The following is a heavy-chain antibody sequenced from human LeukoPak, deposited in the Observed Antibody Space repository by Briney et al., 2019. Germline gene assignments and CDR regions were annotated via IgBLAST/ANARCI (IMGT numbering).Heavy chain of an antibody. Sequence: SETLPLTCTVSGGSISSYYWSWIRQPAGKGLEWIGRIYTSGSTNYNPSLKSRVTMSVDTSKNQFSLKLSSVTAADTAVYYCARDLGYYDSSGYSGSGWFDPWGQGTLVTVSS. CDR1: GGSISSYY. V-gene: IGHV4-4*07. CDR2: IYTSGST. J-gene: IGHJ5*02. D-gene: IGHD3-22*01. CDR3: ARDLGYYDSSGYSGSGWFDP.